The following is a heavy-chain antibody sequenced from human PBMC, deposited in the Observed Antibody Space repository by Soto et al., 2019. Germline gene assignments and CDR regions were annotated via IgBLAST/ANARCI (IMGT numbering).Heavy chain of an antibody. V-gene: IGHV4-34*01. CDR1: GGSFSGYY. J-gene: IGHJ4*02. CDR2: INHSGST. CDR3: ARLVRIVGATNFDY. Sequence: QVQLQQWGAGLLKPSETLSLTCAVYGGSFSGYYWSWIRQPPGKGLEWIGEINHSGSTNYNPSLKSRVTISVDTSKNQFSLKLSSVTAADTAVYYCARLVRIVGATNFDYWGQGTLVTVSS. D-gene: IGHD1-26*01.